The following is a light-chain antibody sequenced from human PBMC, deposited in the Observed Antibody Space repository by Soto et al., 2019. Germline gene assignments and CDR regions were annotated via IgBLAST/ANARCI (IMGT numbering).Light chain of an antibody. J-gene: IGLJ1*01. V-gene: IGLV2-14*01. CDR1: SSDVGGYNH. Sequence: QSALTQPASVSGSPGQSITISCRGISSDVGGYNHVSWYQQYPGKAPKLMIYEVSDRPSGVSNRFSGSKSGNTASLTISGLQAEDEADYYCSSYTSSVRRVFGTGTKLTVL. CDR2: EVS. CDR3: SSYTSSVRRV.